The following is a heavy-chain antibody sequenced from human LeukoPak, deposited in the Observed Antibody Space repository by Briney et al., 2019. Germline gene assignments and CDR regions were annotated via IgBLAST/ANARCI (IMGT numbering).Heavy chain of an antibody. V-gene: IGHV4-59*08. J-gene: IGHJ6*02. D-gene: IGHD1/OR15-1a*01. CDR2: IYYSGST. CDR3: ARQKWEQQGCDYYFNGLDV. Sequence: SETLSLTCTVSGGSISSYYWSWIRQPPGKGLEWIGYIYYSGSTNYNPSLKSRVTISVDTSRNQFSLKLTSVTAADTAVYYCARQKWEQQGCDYYFNGLDVWGPGTTVIISS. CDR1: GGSISSYY.